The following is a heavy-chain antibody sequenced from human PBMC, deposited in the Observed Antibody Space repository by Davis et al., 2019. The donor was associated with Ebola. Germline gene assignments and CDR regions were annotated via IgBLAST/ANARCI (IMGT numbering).Heavy chain of an antibody. CDR2: IYPGDSDT. Sequence: GESLKISCKGSGYSFARLWIAWFRQMPGKGLEWMGVIYPGDSDTRYSPSFQGQVTISADKSISTAYLQWSSLKASDTAMYYCARGNGYRDYWGQGTLVTVSS. CDR1: GYSFARLW. V-gene: IGHV5-51*01. CDR3: ARGNGYRDY. D-gene: IGHD5-18*01. J-gene: IGHJ4*02.